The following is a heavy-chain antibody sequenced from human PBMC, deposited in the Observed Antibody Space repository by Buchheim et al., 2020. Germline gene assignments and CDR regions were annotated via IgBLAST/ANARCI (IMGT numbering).Heavy chain of an antibody. J-gene: IGHJ4*02. D-gene: IGHD6-19*01. V-gene: IGHV3-7*01. CDR3: ARGGGAVVGTGEFDY. CDR1: GFTFSAYW. CDR2: IYQDGSEK. Sequence: EVQLVESGGGLVQPGGSLRLSCAASGFTFSAYWMSWVRQAPGKGLEWVANIYQDGSEKHYVDSAKGRFTISRANAKNSLYLQVNSLRAEDTAVYYCARGGGAVVGTGEFDYWGQGTL.